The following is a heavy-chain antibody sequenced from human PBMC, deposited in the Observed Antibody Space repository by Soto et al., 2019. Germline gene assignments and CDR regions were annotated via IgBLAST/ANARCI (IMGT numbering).Heavy chain of an antibody. D-gene: IGHD1-26*01. CDR3: ARYSAVNRWFDP. CDR1: GDSMSYVDYN. V-gene: IGHV4-30-4*01. J-gene: IGHJ5*02. CDR2: IHHTGTT. Sequence: QVQLQESGPGLVKPSQTLSLTCTVSGDSMSYVDYNWTWIRQSPGTGLEWIAYIHHTGTTYYNPSIKSRVSISVDTPKRQFSVRLTSVTAADPAVYYCARYSAVNRWFDPWGQGTLVAASS.